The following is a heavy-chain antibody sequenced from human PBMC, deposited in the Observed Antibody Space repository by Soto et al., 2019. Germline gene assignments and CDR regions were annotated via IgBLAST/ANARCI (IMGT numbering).Heavy chain of an antibody. J-gene: IGHJ6*02. CDR3: AKRVQYYGSGRSMDV. V-gene: IGHV3-23*01. CDR2: ISGSGGST. CDR1: GFTFSSYA. Sequence: GGSLRLSCAASGFTFSSYAMSWVRQAPGKGLEWVSAISGSGGSTYYADSVKGRFTISRDNSKNTLYLQMNSLRAEDTAVYYCAKRVQYYGSGRSMDVWGQGTTVTVSS. D-gene: IGHD3-10*01.